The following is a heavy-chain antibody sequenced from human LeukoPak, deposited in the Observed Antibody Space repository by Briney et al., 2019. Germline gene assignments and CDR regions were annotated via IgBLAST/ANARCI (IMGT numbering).Heavy chain of an antibody. Sequence: PSETLSLTCAVSGGSFTSYYWSWVRQVPGKGLEWIGYVYHSGTTNYNPSLKSRVTISVDTSKNQFSLRLTSVTAADTAVYYCARSRDSGSLYYYYYMDVWGKGTTVTVSS. CDR1: GGSFTSYY. J-gene: IGHJ6*03. D-gene: IGHD1-26*01. V-gene: IGHV4-59*01. CDR3: ARSRDSGSLYYYYYMDV. CDR2: VYHSGTT.